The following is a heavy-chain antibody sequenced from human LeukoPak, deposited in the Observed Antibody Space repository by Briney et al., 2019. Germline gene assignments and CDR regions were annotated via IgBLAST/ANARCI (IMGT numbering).Heavy chain of an antibody. CDR3: TTESKWLLIRLL. Sequence: GGSLRLSCAASGFTFSNSWMSWVRQAPGKGLEWVSRIKSKTGSWSTDYAEPVKGRFTISRDDSKNTLYLKMNSLKTEDTSVYYCTTESKWLLIRLLGAQETLVTVST. CDR1: GFTFSNSW. CDR2: IKSKTGSWST. D-gene: IGHD3-22*01. V-gene: IGHV3-15*01. J-gene: IGHJ4*02.